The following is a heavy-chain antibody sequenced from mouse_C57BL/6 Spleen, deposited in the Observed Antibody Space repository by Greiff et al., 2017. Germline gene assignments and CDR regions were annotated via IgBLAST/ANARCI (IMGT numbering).Heavy chain of an antibody. CDR2: IHPNSGST. J-gene: IGHJ2*01. D-gene: IGHD2-5*01. CDR3: ARFYSNYVFDY. CDR1: GYTFTSYW. V-gene: IGHV1-64*01. Sequence: QVQLQQPGAELVKPGASVKLSCKASGYTFTSYWMHWVKQRPGQGLEWIGMIHPNSGSTNYNEKFKSKATLTVDKASSTAYMQLSSLTSEDSAVDYCARFYSNYVFDYWGQGTTLTVSS.